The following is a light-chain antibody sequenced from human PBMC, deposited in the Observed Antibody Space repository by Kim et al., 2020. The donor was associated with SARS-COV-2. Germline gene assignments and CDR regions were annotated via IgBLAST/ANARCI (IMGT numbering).Light chain of an antibody. J-gene: IGKJ4*01. CDR2: WAS. CDR3: QQYYSPPLT. V-gene: IGKV4-1*01. Sequence: ATSNCKSSQSVLYSSNIKNYLAWYQQKPGQPPKLLIYWASTRESGVPDRFSGSGSGTDFTLTISSLQAEDVAVYYCQQYYSPPLTFGGGTKVDIK. CDR1: QSVLYSSNIKNY.